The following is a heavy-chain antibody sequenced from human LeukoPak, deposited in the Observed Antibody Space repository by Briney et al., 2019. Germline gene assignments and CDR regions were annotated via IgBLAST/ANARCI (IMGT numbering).Heavy chain of an antibody. D-gene: IGHD3-10*01. CDR3: ARSMVRGAPSDY. Sequence: ASVKVSCKASGYTFTGYYMHWVRQAPGQGGEGMGWINPNSGGTNYAQKFQGRVTMTRDTSISTAYMELSRLRSDDTAVYYCARSMVRGAPSDYWGQGTLVTVSS. V-gene: IGHV1-2*02. J-gene: IGHJ4*02. CDR1: GYTFTGYY. CDR2: INPNSGGT.